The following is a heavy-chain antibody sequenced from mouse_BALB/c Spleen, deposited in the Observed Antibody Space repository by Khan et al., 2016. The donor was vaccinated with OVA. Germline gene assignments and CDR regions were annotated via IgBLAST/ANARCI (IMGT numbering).Heavy chain of an antibody. CDR3: ARRGAARAKWDYVDN. Sequence: QVRLQQSGAELVRPGTSVKMSCKAAGYTFTNYWIGWVKQRPGHGLVWIGDTYPGGGYTNYNEKFKGKATLTAETSYSKAYRQVSGLTSEESGIYYGARRGAARAKWDYVDNWGKGTTLPGSS. CDR1: GYTFTNYW. V-gene: IGHV1-63*02. D-gene: IGHD3-1*01. CDR2: TYPGGGYT. J-gene: IGHJ2*01.